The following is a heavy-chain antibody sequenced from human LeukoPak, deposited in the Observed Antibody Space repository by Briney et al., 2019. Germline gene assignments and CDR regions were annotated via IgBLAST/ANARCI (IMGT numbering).Heavy chain of an antibody. Sequence: GGSLRLSCAASGFTVSSNYMSWVRQAPGKGLEWVSVIYSGGSTYYADSVKGRFTISRDNSKNTLYLQMNSLRAEDTAVYYRARELLGFVDYWGQGTLVTVSS. V-gene: IGHV3-66*02. CDR2: IYSGGST. CDR3: ARELLGFVDY. D-gene: IGHD1-26*01. CDR1: GFTVSSNY. J-gene: IGHJ4*02.